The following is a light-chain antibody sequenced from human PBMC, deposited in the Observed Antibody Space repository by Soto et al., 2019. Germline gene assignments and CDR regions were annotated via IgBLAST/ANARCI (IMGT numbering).Light chain of an antibody. CDR3: QHYGSSPRT. CDR2: GAS. CDR1: QSITNNY. J-gene: IGKJ1*01. Sequence: EIVLTQSPGTLSFSPGERATLSCRASQSITNNYLAWYQQKAGQVPRLLLYGASTRPTGIPDRFSGSGSGTDITLTITRLELDDFAVYYCQHYGSSPRTFGQGTKV. V-gene: IGKV3-20*01.